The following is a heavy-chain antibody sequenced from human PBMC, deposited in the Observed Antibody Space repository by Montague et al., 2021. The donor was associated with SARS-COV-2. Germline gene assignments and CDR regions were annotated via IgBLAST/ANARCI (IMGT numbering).Heavy chain of an antibody. D-gene: IGHD2-8*01. Sequence: SETLSLTCSVSGGSINNYYCCWVRQSPGKGLEWIGYIYYSCSVTTSYXPSLKSRVSISVDTSENQLSLKLTSVTAADTAVYYCARRGGRELFARFMYWYFDDWSRGSLVTVSS. CDR3: ARRGGRELFARFMYWYFDD. CDR2: IYYSCSVTT. V-gene: IGHV4-59*13. CDR1: GGSINNYY. J-gene: IGHJ2*01.